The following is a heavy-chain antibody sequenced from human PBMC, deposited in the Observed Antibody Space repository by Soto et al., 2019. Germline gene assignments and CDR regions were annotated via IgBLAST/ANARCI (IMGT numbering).Heavy chain of an antibody. J-gene: IGHJ4*02. D-gene: IGHD5-18*01. CDR3: ARGSGYSYGRLYFDY. CDR1: GGSISSGGYY. CDR2: IYYSGST. V-gene: IGHV4-31*03. Sequence: SETLSLTCTVSGGSISSGGYYWSWIRQXPGKGLEWIGYIYYSGSTYYNPSLKSRVTISVDTSKNQFSLKLSSVTAADTAVYYCARGSGYSYGRLYFDYWGQGTLVTVYS.